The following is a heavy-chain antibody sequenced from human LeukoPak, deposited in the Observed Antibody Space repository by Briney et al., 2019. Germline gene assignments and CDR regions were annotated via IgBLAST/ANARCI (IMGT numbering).Heavy chain of an antibody. V-gene: IGHV3-7*01. CDR3: VRGGTYWTVS. J-gene: IGHJ5*01. Sequence: GGSLSLSCAASGFVFSASYMSWVREAPGKGLERVDTIKPDGSEKYHVDSVSGRFTISRDNTNDSLFLQMDSLRVDDTAVYYCVRGGTYWTVSWGQGTLVNVS. CDR2: IKPDGSEK. CDR1: GFVFSASY.